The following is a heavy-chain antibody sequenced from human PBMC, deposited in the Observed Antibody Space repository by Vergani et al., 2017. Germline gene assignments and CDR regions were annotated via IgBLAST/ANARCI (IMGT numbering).Heavy chain of an antibody. D-gene: IGHD3-10*01. CDR2: ISYDGSNK. CDR1: GFTFSSYG. CDR3: AKGWPRFGELTPAYYYYYMDV. J-gene: IGHJ6*03. V-gene: IGHV3-30*18. Sequence: VQLVESGGGLVKPGGSLRLSCAASGFTFSSYGMHWVRQAPGKGLEWVAVISYDGSNKYYADSVKGRFTISRDNSKNTLYLQMNSLRAEDTAVYYCAKGWPRFGELTPAYYYYYMDVWGKGTTVTVAS.